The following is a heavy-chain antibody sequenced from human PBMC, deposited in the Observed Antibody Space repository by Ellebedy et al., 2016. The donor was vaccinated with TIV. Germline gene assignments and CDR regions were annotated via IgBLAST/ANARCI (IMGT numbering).Heavy chain of an antibody. CDR1: GFTVSSNY. D-gene: IGHD3-3*01. J-gene: IGHJ4*02. V-gene: IGHV3-66*01. CDR3: ARVTIFGVVDY. CDR2: IYSGGST. Sequence: GESLKISXAASGFTVSSNYMSWVRQAPGKGLEWVSVIYSGGSTYYADSVKGRFTISRDNAKNSLYLQMNSLRAEDTAVYYCARVTIFGVVDYWGQGTLVTVSS.